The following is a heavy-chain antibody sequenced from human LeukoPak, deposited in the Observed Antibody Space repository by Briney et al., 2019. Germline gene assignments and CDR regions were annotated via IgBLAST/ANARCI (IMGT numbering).Heavy chain of an antibody. Sequence: PGGSLRVSCAASGFTFSGYAMTWVRQAPGKGLEWVSTISADGGSTYYADSVKGRFTISRDNSKNTLCLQMNSLRAEDTAVYSCAKDMAYDTSGYPSWYFDLWGRGTLVTVSS. J-gene: IGHJ2*01. D-gene: IGHD3-22*01. V-gene: IGHV3-23*01. CDR3: AKDMAYDTSGYPSWYFDL. CDR1: GFTFSGYA. CDR2: ISADGGST.